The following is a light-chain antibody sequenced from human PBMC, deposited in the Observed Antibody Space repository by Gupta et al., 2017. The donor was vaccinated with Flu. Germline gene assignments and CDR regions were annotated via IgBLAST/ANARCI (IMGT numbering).Light chain of an antibody. J-gene: IGKJ2*01. V-gene: IGKV3-11*01. CDR2: DAS. Sequence: TLSLSPGDRATRSCRASQDISKFLAWYQQKPGQGPRLLIYDASRRATGIPARFSGSGSGTDFTLTITSLGPEDFAFYYCQHRSNWPPEYTFGQGTKLEIK. CDR1: QDISKF. CDR3: QHRSNWPPEYT.